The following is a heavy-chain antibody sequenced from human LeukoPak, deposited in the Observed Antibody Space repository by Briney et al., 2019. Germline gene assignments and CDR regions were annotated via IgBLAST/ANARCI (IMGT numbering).Heavy chain of an antibody. CDR3: ARDMETGGANWFDA. CDR2: ISGSGSGT. CDR1: GVTFNSYV. J-gene: IGHJ5*02. Sequence: GGSLRLSCEASGVTFNSYVMSWVRQAPGKGPEWVSGISGSGSGTYYADSVKGRFAISRDNSKNTLYLQMNSLRVEDTAVYYCARDMETGGANWFDAWGQGTPVTVSS. D-gene: IGHD1-26*01. V-gene: IGHV3-23*01.